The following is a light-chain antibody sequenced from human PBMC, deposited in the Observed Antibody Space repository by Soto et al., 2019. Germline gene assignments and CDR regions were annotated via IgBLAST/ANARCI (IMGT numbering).Light chain of an antibody. J-gene: IGKJ5*01. V-gene: IGKV3-15*01. CDR2: GAS. CDR1: QSVDNN. Sequence: EIVMTQSPATLSLSPGARATVSCRASQSVDNNLAWYQQRPGQPPRLLIHGASTRATDIPARFSGSGSGTDFILTISSLQSEDFAVYYCQQYNNWPPITFGQGTRLEI. CDR3: QQYNNWPPIT.